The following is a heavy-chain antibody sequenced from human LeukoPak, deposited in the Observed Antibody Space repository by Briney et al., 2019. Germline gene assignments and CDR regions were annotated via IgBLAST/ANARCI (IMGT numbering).Heavy chain of an antibody. Sequence: GGSLRLSCVASGFTFGKYWMSWVRQAPGKGLEWVANIKLDGSEKNYVDSVKGRFTISRDNTKNSLYLQMNSLRVEDTAVFYCASPVGYIDYWGQGTLVTVSS. CDR3: ASPVGYIDY. D-gene: IGHD1-26*01. V-gene: IGHV3-7*03. CDR1: GFTFGKYW. J-gene: IGHJ4*02. CDR2: IKLDGSEK.